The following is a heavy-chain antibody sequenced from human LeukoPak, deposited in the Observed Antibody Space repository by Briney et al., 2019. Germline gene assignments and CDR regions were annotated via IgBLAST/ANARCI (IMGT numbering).Heavy chain of an antibody. Sequence: ASVKVSCKASGGTFSSYAISWVRQAPGQGLEWMGWINTNTGNPTYAQGFTGRFVFSLDTSVSTAYLQISSLKAEDTAVYYCARSLRYFDWYYFDYWGQGTLVTVSS. D-gene: IGHD3-9*01. V-gene: IGHV7-4-1*02. J-gene: IGHJ4*02. CDR3: ARSLRYFDWYYFDY. CDR2: INTNTGNP. CDR1: GGTFSSYA.